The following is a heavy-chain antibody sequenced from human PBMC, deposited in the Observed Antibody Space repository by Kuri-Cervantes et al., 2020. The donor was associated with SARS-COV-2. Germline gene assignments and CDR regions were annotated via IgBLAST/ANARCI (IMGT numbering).Heavy chain of an antibody. V-gene: IGHV4-34*01. CDR1: GGSFSGYY. CDR2: INHSGST. Sequence: GSLRLSCAVYGGSFSGYYWSWLRQPPGKGLEWIGEINHSGSTNYNPSLKSRVTISVDTSKNQFSLKLSSVTAADTAVYYCARGRSPGYWGQGTMVTVSS. J-gene: IGHJ4*02. CDR3: ARGRSPGY.